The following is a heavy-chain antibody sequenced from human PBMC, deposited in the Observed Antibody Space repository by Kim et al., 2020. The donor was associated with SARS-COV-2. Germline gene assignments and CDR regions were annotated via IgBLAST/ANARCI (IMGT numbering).Heavy chain of an antibody. V-gene: IGHV1-8*01. D-gene: IGHD2-2*01. CDR3: TRGLGPDATNYFDS. Sequence: YAQKFQGRVTLTSDTSMNTAYMELSNLRSDDTAVYYCTRGLGPDATNYFDSWGQGTLVTVSS. J-gene: IGHJ4*02.